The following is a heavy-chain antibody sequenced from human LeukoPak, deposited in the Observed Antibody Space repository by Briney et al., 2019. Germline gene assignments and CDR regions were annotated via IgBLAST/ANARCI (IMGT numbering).Heavy chain of an antibody. V-gene: IGHV3-30*18. CDR1: GFTFSSYG. D-gene: IGHD2-2*03. J-gene: IGHJ3*02. Sequence: GGXLRLSCAASGFTFSSYGMHWVRQAPGXXLEWVAVISYDGSNKYYADSVKGRFTISRDNSKNTLYLQMNSLSAEDTAIYYCAKVFSLDVVVVPAAMWRYAFDIWGQGQWSPSLQ. CDR2: ISYDGSNK. CDR3: AKVFSLDVVVVPAAMWRYAFDI.